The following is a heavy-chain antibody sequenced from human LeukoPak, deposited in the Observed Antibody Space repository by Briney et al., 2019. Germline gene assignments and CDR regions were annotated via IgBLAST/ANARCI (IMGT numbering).Heavy chain of an antibody. CDR1: GGSFGGYS. J-gene: IGHJ6*04. V-gene: IGHV4-34*01. Sequence: SESLSPTCAVYGGSFGGYSSSWIRQPPGKGLEWIGEINHSGSNTGNPSPKSRVTISVGTSKNHFFLKLSSVTDAAPALYYCTRDTHIAVVQAAKLVFGGYYYYGMDVWGKGTMVTVSS. D-gene: IGHD2-2*01. CDR2: INHSGSN. CDR3: TRDTHIAVVQAAKLVFGGYYYYGMDV.